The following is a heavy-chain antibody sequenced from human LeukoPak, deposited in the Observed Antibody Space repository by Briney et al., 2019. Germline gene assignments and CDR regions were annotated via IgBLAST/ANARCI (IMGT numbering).Heavy chain of an antibody. J-gene: IGHJ4*03. Sequence: GGSLRLSCAASGFTFDDYAMHWVRQAPGKGLEWVSGISWNSGTIGYADSVKGRFTISRDNAKNSLYLQMNSLRAEDTALYYCAKAQGGYYSNFDYWGQGTMVTVSS. D-gene: IGHD3-22*01. CDR2: ISWNSGTI. V-gene: IGHV3-9*01. CDR1: GFTFDDYA. CDR3: AKAQGGYYSNFDY.